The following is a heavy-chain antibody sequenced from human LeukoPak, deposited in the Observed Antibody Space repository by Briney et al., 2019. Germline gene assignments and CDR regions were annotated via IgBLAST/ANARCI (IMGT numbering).Heavy chain of an antibody. Sequence: PSETLSLTCTVSGGSISSSSYYWGWIRQPPGKGLEWIGSIYYSGSTYYNPSLKSRVTISVDTSKNQFSLKLSSVTAADTAVYYCARRSLPNPHFDYWGQGTLVTVSS. V-gene: IGHV4-39*01. CDR1: GGSISSSSYY. CDR3: ARRSLPNPHFDY. D-gene: IGHD1-26*01. CDR2: IYYSGST. J-gene: IGHJ4*02.